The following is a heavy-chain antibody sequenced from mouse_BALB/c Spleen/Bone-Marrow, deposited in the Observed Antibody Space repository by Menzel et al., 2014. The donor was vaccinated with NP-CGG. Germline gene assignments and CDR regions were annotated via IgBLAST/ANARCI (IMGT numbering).Heavy chain of an antibody. V-gene: IGHV14-3*02. CDR2: IDPANGNT. CDR3: ARGYYDYVYAMDY. CDR1: GFNIKDTY. D-gene: IGHD2-4*01. J-gene: IGHJ4*01. Sequence: EVQLQQSGAEPGKPGASVKLSCTASGFNIKDTYMHWVKQRPEQGLEWIGRIDPANGNTKYDPKFQGKATITADTSSNTAYLQLSSLTSEDTAVYYCARGYYDYVYAMDYWGQGASATISS.